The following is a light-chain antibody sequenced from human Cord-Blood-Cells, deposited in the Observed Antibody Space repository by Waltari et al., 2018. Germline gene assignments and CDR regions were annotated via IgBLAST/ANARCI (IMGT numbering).Light chain of an antibody. V-gene: IGLV2-23*01. CDR3: CSYAGSSTVV. J-gene: IGLJ2*01. CDR1: SSDVGSYNL. CDR2: EGS. Sequence: SALTQPASVSASPGPSITISCTGNSSDVGSYNLVSWYQQHPGKAPKLMIYEGSKRPSGVSNRFSGSKSGNTASLTISGLQAEDEADYYCCSYAGSSTVVFGGGTKLTVL.